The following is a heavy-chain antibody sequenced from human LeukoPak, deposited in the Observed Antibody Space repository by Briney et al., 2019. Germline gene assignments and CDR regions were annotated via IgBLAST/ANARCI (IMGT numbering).Heavy chain of an antibody. CDR1: GLTFSTYS. CDR3: ARAAQPGFDP. D-gene: IGHD1-14*01. V-gene: IGHV3-48*01. Sequence: GGSLRLSCGASGLTFSTYSMNWVRQAPGKGLEWVSYISSDSGTIYYADSVKGRFAISRDNAKNSLYLQTNSLRAEDTAVYYCARAAQPGFDPWGQGTLVTVSS. CDR2: ISSDSGTI. J-gene: IGHJ5*02.